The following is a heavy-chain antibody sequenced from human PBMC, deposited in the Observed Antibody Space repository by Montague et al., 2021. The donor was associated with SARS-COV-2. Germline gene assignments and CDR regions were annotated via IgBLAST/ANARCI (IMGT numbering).Heavy chain of an antibody. Sequence: TLSLTCTVSGVSISSGDYSWNWIRQSPGKGLEWIGFIYENGSTLYNPSLKSRITISVDRSKNQFSLRLNSVTAADTAVYYCARKIIASAFDVWGHGTTVTVSS. V-gene: IGHV4-30-2*06. CDR1: GVSISSGDYS. D-gene: IGHD2/OR15-2a*01. J-gene: IGHJ3*01. CDR2: IYENGST. CDR3: ARKIIASAFDV.